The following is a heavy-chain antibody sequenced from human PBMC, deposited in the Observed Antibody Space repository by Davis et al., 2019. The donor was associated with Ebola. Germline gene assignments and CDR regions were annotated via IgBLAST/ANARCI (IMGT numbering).Heavy chain of an antibody. J-gene: IGHJ5*02. Sequence: ASVKVSCKASGYILTGYYMHWVRQATGQGLEWMGWMNPNSGNTGYAQKFQGRVTMTRNTSISTAYMELSRLRSDDTAMYYCARDYTSDPWGQGTLVTVSS. CDR3: ARDYTSDP. CDR1: GYILTGYY. CDR2: MNPNSGNT. V-gene: IGHV1-8*02. D-gene: IGHD3-3*01.